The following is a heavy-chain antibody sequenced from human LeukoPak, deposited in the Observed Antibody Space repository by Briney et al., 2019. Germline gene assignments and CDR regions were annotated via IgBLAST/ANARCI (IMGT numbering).Heavy chain of an antibody. Sequence: ASVKVSCKASGYTFTGYYMHWVRQSPGQGLEWMGIVNPSGGSTSYAQKFQGRVTMTRDTSTSTVYMELSSLRSEDTAVYYCASGLVGVPPHVYIKDYWGQGTLVTVSS. J-gene: IGHJ4*02. CDR1: GYTFTGYY. CDR3: ASGLVGVPPHVYIKDY. V-gene: IGHV1-46*01. D-gene: IGHD2-15*01. CDR2: VNPSGGST.